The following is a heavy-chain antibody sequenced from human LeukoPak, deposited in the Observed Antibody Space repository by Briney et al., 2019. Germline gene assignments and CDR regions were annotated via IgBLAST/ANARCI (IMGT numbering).Heavy chain of an antibody. CDR2: NYHSGST. D-gene: IGHD3-10*01. J-gene: IGHJ6*03. Sequence: PSETLSLTCTVPGYSISSGYYWGWIRQPPGKGLEWIGSNYHSGSTYYNPSLKSRVTISVDTSKNQFSLKLSSVTAADTAVYYCARANGSGSYHYYYYMDVWGKGTTVTVSS. CDR3: ARANGSGSYHYYYYMDV. CDR1: GYSISSGYY. V-gene: IGHV4-38-2*02.